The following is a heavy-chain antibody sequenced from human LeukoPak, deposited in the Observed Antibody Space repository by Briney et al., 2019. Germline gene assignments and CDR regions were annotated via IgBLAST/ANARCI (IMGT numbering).Heavy chain of an antibody. CDR3: ARDPSNTSGWYIYFEY. J-gene: IGHJ4*02. Sequence: VSVKVSCKASGYTFNRHGISWARQAPGQGLEWMGWISAYTGDTRYAQNFQGRVTLTLDTSTSTASMELRGLKSADTAMYYCARDPSNTSGWYIYFEYWGQGTPVSVAS. V-gene: IGHV1-18*01. CDR2: ISAYTGDT. D-gene: IGHD6-19*01. CDR1: GYTFNRHG.